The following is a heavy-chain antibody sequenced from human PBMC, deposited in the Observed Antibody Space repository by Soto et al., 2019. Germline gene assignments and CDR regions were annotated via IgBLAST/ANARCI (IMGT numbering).Heavy chain of an antibody. Sequence: GGSLRLSCVASGFTFSTYAMSWVRQAPGKGLEWVSALSPTGGETYYADSVKGRFTISRDNSMNALYLQMNSLRVDDTAVYYCAHPRGYGVLDAYDIWGQGTMVTV. CDR2: LSPTGGET. CDR1: GFTFSTYA. CDR3: AHPRGYGVLDAYDI. J-gene: IGHJ3*02. D-gene: IGHD4-17*01. V-gene: IGHV3-23*01.